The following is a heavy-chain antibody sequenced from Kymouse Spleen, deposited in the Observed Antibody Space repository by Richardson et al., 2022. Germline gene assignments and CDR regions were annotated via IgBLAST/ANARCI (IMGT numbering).Heavy chain of an antibody. J-gene: IGHJ4*02. D-gene: IGHD2-15*01. Sequence: QVQLQQWGAGLLKPSETLSLTCAVYGGSFSGYYWSWIRQPPGKGLEWIGEINHSGSTNYNPSLKSRVTISVDTSKNQFSLKLSSVTAADTAVYYCARWGYCSGGSCYPYFDYWGQGTLVTVSS. CDR2: INHSGST. V-gene: IGHV4-34*01. CDR3: ARWGYCSGGSCYPYFDY. CDR1: GGSFSGYY.